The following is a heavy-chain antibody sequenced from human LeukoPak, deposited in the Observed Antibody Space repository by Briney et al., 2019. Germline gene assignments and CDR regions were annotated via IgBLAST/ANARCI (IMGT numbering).Heavy chain of an antibody. Sequence: SVKVSCKASGGTFSGYTISWVRQAPGQGLEWMGGSIPILGIANYAHKFQGRVAITADKSTSTAYMELSSLRSEDTAVYYCARGRDTAMVHPAFDIWGQGTMVTVSS. CDR3: ARGRDTAMVHPAFDI. J-gene: IGHJ3*02. V-gene: IGHV1-69*02. CDR2: SIPILGIA. CDR1: GGTFSGYT. D-gene: IGHD5-18*01.